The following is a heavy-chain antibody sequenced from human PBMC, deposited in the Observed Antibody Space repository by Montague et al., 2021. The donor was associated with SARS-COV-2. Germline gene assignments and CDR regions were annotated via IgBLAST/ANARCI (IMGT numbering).Heavy chain of an antibody. CDR3: ARGFDD. CDR1: GGSISSYY. CDR2: INYSGST. Sequence: SETLSLTCTVSGGSISSYYWSWIRQPPGKGLEWIGYINYSGSTNYNPSLKSRVTISVDTSKNQFSLKLSSVTAADTAVYYCARGFDDWGQGTLVTVSS. V-gene: IGHV4-59*01. J-gene: IGHJ4*02.